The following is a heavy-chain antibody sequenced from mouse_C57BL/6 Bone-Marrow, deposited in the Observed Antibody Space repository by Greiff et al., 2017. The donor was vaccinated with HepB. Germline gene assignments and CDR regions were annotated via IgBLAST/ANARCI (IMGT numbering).Heavy chain of an antibody. CDR2: ISSGSSTI. V-gene: IGHV5-17*01. J-gene: IGHJ4*01. D-gene: IGHD2-4*01. CDR1: GFTFSDYG. CDR3: ARAPFYYDYDGYAMDY. Sequence: DVKLVESGGGLVKPGGSLKLSCAASGFTFSDYGMHWVRQAPEKGLEWVAYISSGSSTIYYADTVKGRFTISRDNAKNTLFLQMTSLRSEDTAMYYCARAPFYYDYDGYAMDYWGQGTSVTVSS.